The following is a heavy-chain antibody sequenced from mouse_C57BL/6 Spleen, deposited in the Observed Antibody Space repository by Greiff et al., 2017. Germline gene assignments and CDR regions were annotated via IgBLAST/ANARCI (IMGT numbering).Heavy chain of an antibody. CDR3: ARSYDYWFAY. V-gene: IGHV1-82*01. D-gene: IGHD2-4*01. CDR2: IYPGDGDT. CDR1: GYAFSSSW. J-gene: IGHJ3*01. Sequence: VQLQQSGPELVKPGASVKISCKASGYAFSSSWMNWVKQRPGKGLEWIGRIYPGDGDTNYNGKFKGKATLTADKSSSTAYMQLSGLTSEDSAVYFCARSYDYWFAYWGQGTLVTVSA.